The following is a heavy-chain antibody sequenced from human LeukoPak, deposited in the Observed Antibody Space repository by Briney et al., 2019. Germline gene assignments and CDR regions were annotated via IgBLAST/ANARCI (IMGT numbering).Heavy chain of an antibody. Sequence: SETLSLTCAVYGGSFSGYYWSWIRQPPGKGLELIGKINHSGSTNYNPSLKSRVTISVDTSKTQFSLKLSSVTAADTAVYYCAGHDYYGHQGPNWFDPWGQGTLVTVSS. CDR1: GGSFSGYY. CDR2: INHSGST. D-gene: IGHD3-10*01. J-gene: IGHJ5*02. CDR3: AGHDYYGHQGPNWFDP. V-gene: IGHV4-34*01.